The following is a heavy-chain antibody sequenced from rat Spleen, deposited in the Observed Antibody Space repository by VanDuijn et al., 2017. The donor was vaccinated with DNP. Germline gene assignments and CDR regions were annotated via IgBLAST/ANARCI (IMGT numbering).Heavy chain of an antibody. CDR1: GFTFSDYY. Sequence: EVQLAESGGGLVQPGRSLKLSCAASGFTFSDYYMAWVRQAPTKGLEWVASISYDVSSTYYRDSVKGRFTISRDNAKSSLYLQMDSLRSEDTATYYFTTPYVYYGYGFAYWGQGTLVTVSS. V-gene: IGHV5-20*01. J-gene: IGHJ3*01. D-gene: IGHD1-6*01. CDR3: TTPYVYYGYGFAY. CDR2: ISYDVSST.